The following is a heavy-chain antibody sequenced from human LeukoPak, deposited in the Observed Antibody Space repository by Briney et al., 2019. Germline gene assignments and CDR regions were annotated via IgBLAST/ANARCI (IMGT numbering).Heavy chain of an antibody. Sequence: GGSLRLSCAASGFTFSSYTMNWVRQAPGKGLEWVSSISSSSSAIYYAASVKGRFTISRDNTKNSLYLQMNSLRDEDTAVYYCARGALRYSDYWGQGTLVTVSS. J-gene: IGHJ4*02. V-gene: IGHV3-48*02. CDR2: ISSSSSAI. D-gene: IGHD3-9*01. CDR1: GFTFSSYT. CDR3: ARGALRYSDY.